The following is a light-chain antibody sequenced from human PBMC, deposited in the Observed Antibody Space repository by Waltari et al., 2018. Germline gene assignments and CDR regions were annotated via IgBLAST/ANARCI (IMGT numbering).Light chain of an antibody. CDR3: CSYTSSSTWV. Sequence: QSALTQPASVSGSPGQSITISCTGASGDVGAYNYVSWYQQHPGKAPKLMIYDVSVRPSGVSNRFSGSKSGNTASLTISWLQAEDEADYYCCSYTSSSTWVFGGGTKLTVL. CDR1: SGDVGAYNY. J-gene: IGLJ3*02. CDR2: DVS. V-gene: IGLV2-14*03.